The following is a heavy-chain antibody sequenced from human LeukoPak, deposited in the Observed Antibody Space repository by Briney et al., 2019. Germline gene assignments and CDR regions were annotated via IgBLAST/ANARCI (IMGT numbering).Heavy chain of an antibody. Sequence: GGSLRLSCAAPGFTFSSYWISWVRQAPGKGLEWVANIKRDGSEKYYVDSVKGRFTISRDNAKNSLYLQMNSLRAEDTAIYYCTRDKSCSSTSCPKYYFDYWGQGTLVTVSS. CDR3: TRDKSCSSTSCPKYYFDY. D-gene: IGHD2-2*01. V-gene: IGHV3-7*03. CDR1: GFTFSSYW. J-gene: IGHJ4*02. CDR2: IKRDGSEK.